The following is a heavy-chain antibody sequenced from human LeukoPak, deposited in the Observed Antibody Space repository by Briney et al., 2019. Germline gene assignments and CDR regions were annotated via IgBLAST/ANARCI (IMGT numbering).Heavy chain of an antibody. D-gene: IGHD3-22*01. J-gene: IGHJ4*02. CDR2: VFHSGST. Sequence: PSQTLSLTCSVAGYSITSDYYWAWIRRPPGRGLEGSGSVFHSGSTFYSTPLKSCVSISVDTSKNKFSLSLSSVTAADTAVYYCAIAYSDGSVYSRHFDFWGPGGLVTVSS. CDR3: AIAYSDGSVYSRHFDF. CDR1: GYSITSDYY. V-gene: IGHV4-38-2*02.